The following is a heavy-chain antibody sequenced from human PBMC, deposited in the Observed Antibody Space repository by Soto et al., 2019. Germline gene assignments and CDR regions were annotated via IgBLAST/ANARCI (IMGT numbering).Heavy chain of an antibody. CDR1: GFTFSNYV. Sequence: EVQLLESGGGLVQPGGSLRLSCAASGFTFSNYVLSWVCQAPGKGLEWVSAISGTGGSTYYADSVKGWFTISRDNSKNTLYVQMNSLRVEDTAVYYCAKEGNRVRGPDYWGQGTLVTVSS. J-gene: IGHJ4*02. D-gene: IGHD3-10*01. V-gene: IGHV3-23*01. CDR3: AKEGNRVRGPDY. CDR2: ISGTGGST.